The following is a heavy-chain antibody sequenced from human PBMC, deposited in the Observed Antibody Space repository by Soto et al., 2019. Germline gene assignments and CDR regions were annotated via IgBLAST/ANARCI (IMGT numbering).Heavy chain of an antibody. V-gene: IGHV3-23*01. CDR2: ISGSGSNT. CDR1: GFTFSSYA. D-gene: IGHD3-22*01. J-gene: IGHJ6*02. Sequence: GALRLSCAVSGFTFSSYAMSWVRQAPGKGLEWVSAISGSGSNTYYADSVKGRFTISRDNSKNTVYLQMNSLRAEDTAVYYCAANRGYNYYYGMDVWGQGTTVTVSS. CDR3: AANRGYNYYYGMDV.